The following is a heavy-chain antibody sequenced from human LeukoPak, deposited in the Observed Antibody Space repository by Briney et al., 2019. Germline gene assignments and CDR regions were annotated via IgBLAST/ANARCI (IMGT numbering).Heavy chain of an antibody. CDR3: ARQATIFGTTANWFDP. V-gene: IGHV1-2*06. Sequence: GASVKVSCKASGYTFTGYYMHWVRQAPGQGLEWMGRINPNSGGTNYAQKFQGRVTMTRDTSISTAYMELSRLRSDDTAVYYCARQATIFGTTANWFDPWGQGTLVTVSS. D-gene: IGHD3-3*02. CDR1: GYTFTGYY. J-gene: IGHJ5*02. CDR2: INPNSGGT.